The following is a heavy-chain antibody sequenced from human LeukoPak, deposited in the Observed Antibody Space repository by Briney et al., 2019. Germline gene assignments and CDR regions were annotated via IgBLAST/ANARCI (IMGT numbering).Heavy chain of an antibody. V-gene: IGHV3-30*18. CDR1: GFTFSSYG. D-gene: IGHD2-15*01. CDR2: ISYDGSNK. CDR3: AKDITYCSGGSCCNWFDP. Sequence: GSLRLSCAASGFTFSSYGMHWVRQAPGKGLEWVAVISYDGSNKYYADSVKGRFTISRDNSKNTLYLQMNSLRAEDTAVYYCAKDITYCSGGSCCNWFDPWGQGTLVTVSS. J-gene: IGHJ5*02.